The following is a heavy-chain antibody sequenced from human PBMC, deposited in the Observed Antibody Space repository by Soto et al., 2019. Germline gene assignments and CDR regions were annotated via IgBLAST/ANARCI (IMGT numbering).Heavy chain of an antibody. Sequence: QVQLVESGGGLVKPGGSLRLSCAASGFSFSDYYMSWIRQAPGKGLEWVSYMSSGGSAIYYADSVKGRFTISRDNXXXXLXXXXXXXXXXDTAXYYCARVHDYGDYWGQGTLVTVSS. CDR1: GFSFSDYY. V-gene: IGHV3-11*01. CDR2: MSSGGSAI. CDR3: ARVHDYGDY. J-gene: IGHJ4*02.